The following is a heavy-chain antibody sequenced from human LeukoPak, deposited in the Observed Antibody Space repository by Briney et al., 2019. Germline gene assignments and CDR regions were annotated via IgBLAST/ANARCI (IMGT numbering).Heavy chain of an antibody. CDR3: AKETQSPNYDFWSGIDY. J-gene: IGHJ4*02. CDR2: ISWGGGST. CDR1: VYTYDDYS. V-gene: IGHV3-43D*04. Sequence: GGSVGLFCAASVYTYDDYSMHWVRHAPAKGREGVSLISWGGGSTYYADAVRGRCTISRDNTKNPLYLQMKSMRAEDTALYYCAKETQSPNYDFWSGIDYWGQGTLVTVSS. D-gene: IGHD3-3*01.